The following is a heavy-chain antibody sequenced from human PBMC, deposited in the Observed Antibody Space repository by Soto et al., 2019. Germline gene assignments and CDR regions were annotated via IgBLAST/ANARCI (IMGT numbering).Heavy chain of an antibody. J-gene: IGHJ1*01. Sequence: VQLVQSGAEVKKPGASVTVSCKASGYTFSSYAFNWVRQAPGQGLEWMGWISAHNGDTDYTQKLQGRVTMTTDTSTSTAYMELRSLRSDDTAVYFCARDGAVGAQNFLRHWGQDTLVTVSS. V-gene: IGHV1-18*01. CDR3: ARDGAVGAQNFLRH. CDR2: ISAHNGDT. D-gene: IGHD1-26*01. CDR1: GYTFSSYA.